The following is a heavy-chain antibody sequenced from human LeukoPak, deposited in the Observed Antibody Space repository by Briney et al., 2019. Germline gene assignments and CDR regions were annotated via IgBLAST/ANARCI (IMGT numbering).Heavy chain of an antibody. D-gene: IGHD1-26*01. V-gene: IGHV3-15*01. CDR3: TTGYSGSYFRVDY. Sequence: PGGPLRLSCAASGFTFSNAWMSWVRQAPGKGLEWVGRIKSKTDGGTTDYAAPVKGRFTISRDDSKNTLYLQMNSLKTEDTAVYYCTTGYSGSYFRVDYWGQGTLVTVSS. CDR1: GFTFSNAW. J-gene: IGHJ4*02. CDR2: IKSKTDGGTT.